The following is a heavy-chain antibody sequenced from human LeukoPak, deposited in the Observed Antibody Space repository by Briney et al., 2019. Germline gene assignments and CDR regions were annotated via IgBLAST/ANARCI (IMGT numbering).Heavy chain of an antibody. CDR1: GLTFTYNG. Sequence: GGPLRLSCAASGLTFTYNGMNWLRQAPGKGLEGVSFISRSSTTNYYADSVKGRITNSREHAKNSLLLLTNIRKSQDTAVGYCARDVGTIFGEGYYYMDVWGKGTTVTVSS. CDR3: ARDVGTIFGEGYYYMDV. CDR2: ISRSSTTN. V-gene: IGHV3-48*01. J-gene: IGHJ6*03. D-gene: IGHD3-3*01.